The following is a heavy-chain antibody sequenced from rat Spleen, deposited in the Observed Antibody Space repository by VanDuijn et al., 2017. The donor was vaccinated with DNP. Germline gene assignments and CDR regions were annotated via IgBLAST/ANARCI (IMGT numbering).Heavy chain of an antibody. V-gene: IGHV5S10*01. D-gene: IGHD1-8*01. J-gene: IGHJ2*01. CDR2: IISDGSRT. CDR1: GFRFSDYN. CDR3: ARHYSSFIFDS. Sequence: EVQLVESGGGLVQPGRSLKLSCAASGFRFSDYNMAWVRQAPKKGLEWVATIISDGSRTYYRDSVKGRFTISRNNAENTLYLQMDSLRSEDTATYFCARHYSSFIFDSWGQGVMVTVSS.